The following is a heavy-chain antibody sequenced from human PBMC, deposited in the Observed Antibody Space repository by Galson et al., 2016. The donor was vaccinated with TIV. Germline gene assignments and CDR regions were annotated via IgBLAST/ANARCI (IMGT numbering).Heavy chain of an antibody. CDR2: INPSGGST. CDR1: GYTFTSYY. Sequence: SVKVSCKASGYTFTSYYMHWVRQAPGQGLEWMGIINPSGGSTSYAQKFQGRVTMTRDTSTSTVYMELSSLRFEDTAVYYCTRDRSNYRGLFDFWGQGALVTVSS. D-gene: IGHD3-10*01. CDR3: TRDRSNYRGLFDF. J-gene: IGHJ4*02. V-gene: IGHV1-46*01.